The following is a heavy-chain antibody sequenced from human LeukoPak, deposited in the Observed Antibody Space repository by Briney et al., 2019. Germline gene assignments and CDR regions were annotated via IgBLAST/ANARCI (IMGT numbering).Heavy chain of an antibody. CDR2: ISYDGSNK. Sequence: GGSLRLSCAASGFTFSSFAMHWVRQAPGKGLEWVAVISYDGSNKYYADSVKGRFTISRDNSKNTLYLQMNSLRAEDTAVYYCARNWNYLFDNWGQGTLVTVSS. CDR1: GFTFSSFA. V-gene: IGHV3-30-3*01. J-gene: IGHJ4*02. CDR3: ARNWNYLFDN. D-gene: IGHD1-7*01.